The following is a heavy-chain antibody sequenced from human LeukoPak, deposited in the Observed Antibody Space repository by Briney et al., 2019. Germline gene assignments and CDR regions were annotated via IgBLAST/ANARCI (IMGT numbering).Heavy chain of an antibody. CDR2: ISAYNGNT. CDR1: GYTFTGYY. CDR3: ARSYSSGWYEGFCFDY. J-gene: IGHJ4*02. D-gene: IGHD6-19*01. V-gene: IGHV1-18*04. Sequence: ASVKVSCKASGYTFTGYYMHWVRQAPGQGLEWMGWISAYNGNTNYAQKLQGRVTITTDTSTSTAYMELRSLRSDDTAVYYCARSYSSGWYEGFCFDYWGQGTLVTVSS.